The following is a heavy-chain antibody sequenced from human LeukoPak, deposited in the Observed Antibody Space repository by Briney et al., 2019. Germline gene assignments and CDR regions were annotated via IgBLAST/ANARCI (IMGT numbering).Heavy chain of an antibody. V-gene: IGHV4-31*03. CDR2: IYYSGST. CDR3: ARAGGNSGYYYYYGMDV. D-gene: IGHD4-23*01. Sequence: PSETLSLTCTVSGGSISSGGYYWSWIRQHPGKGLELIGYIYYSGSTYYNPSLKSRDTISVDTSKNQFSLKLSSVTAADTAVYYCARAGGNSGYYYYYGMDVWGQGTTVTVSS. CDR1: GGSISSGGYY. J-gene: IGHJ6*02.